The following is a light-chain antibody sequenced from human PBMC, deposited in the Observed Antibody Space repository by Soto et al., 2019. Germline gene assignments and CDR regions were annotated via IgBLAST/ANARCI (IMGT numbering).Light chain of an antibody. CDR1: QSISRN. CDR3: QQYGSSIQT. Sequence: EIVMTQSPATLSVPPGGRATLSCRASQSISRNLAWYQQKPGQAPRLLLYAASSRATGIPDRFSGSGSGTDFTLTISRLEPEDFAVYYCQQYGSSIQTFGQGTKVDIK. J-gene: IGKJ1*01. CDR2: AAS. V-gene: IGKV3-20*01.